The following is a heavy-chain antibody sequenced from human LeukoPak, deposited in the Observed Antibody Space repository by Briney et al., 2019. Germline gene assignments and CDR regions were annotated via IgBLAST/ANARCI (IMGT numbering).Heavy chain of an antibody. CDR1: GFTFSSYA. CDR2: ISDSGATT. D-gene: IGHD5-24*01. V-gene: IGHV3-23*01. Sequence: GGSLRLACAASGFTFSSYAMSWVRQAPGKGLEWVSGISDSGATTYYADSVKGRFTVSRDNSKKTLYLQMNSLRAEDTVVYYCARQLWSPHYFDYWGQGTLVTVSS. CDR3: ARQLWSPHYFDY. J-gene: IGHJ4*02.